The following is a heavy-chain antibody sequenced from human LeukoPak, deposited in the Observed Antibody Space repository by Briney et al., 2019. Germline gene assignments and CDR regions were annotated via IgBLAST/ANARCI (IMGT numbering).Heavy chain of an antibody. CDR2: IYPGDSDT. Sequence: GESLKISCKGSGYSFTKFWIGWVRQMPGKGLEWMGIIYPGDSDTRYSPSFQGQVTLLVDTSISTAYLQWSSLKASDTAMYYCARRGGSLHFFDYWGHGTLVTVSS. J-gene: IGHJ4*01. D-gene: IGHD2-15*01. V-gene: IGHV5-51*01. CDR3: ARRGGSLHFFDY. CDR1: GYSFTKFW.